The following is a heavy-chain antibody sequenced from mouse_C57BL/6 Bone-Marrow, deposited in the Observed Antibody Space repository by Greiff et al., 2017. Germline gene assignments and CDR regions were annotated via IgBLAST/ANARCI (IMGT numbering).Heavy chain of an antibody. V-gene: IGHV1-54*01. CDR3: ARWGITTVVAARFAY. D-gene: IGHD1-1*01. CDR1: GYAFTNYL. J-gene: IGHJ3*01. CDR2: INPGSGGT. Sequence: VQLQQSGAELVRPGTSVKVSCKASGYAFTNYLIEWVKQRPGQGLEWIGVINPGSGGTNYNEKFKGKATLTADKSSSTAYMQLSSLTSEDSAVYFCARWGITTVVAARFAYWGQGTLVTVSA.